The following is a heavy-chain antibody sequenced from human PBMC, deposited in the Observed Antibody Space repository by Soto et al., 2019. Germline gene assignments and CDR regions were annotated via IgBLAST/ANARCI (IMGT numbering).Heavy chain of an antibody. CDR3: AKRLSYYIDS. CDR2: VTGDGVTT. J-gene: IGHJ4*01. V-gene: IGHV3-23*01. CDR1: GLTFSNYA. Sequence: PGGSLRLSCAASGLTFSNYAMSWVRQAPGKGLEWVSTVTGDGVTTSYADSVKGRFTISRDNSKNTLYLQMSGLRADDTAVYYCAKRLSYYIDSWGHGTLVTVSS. D-gene: IGHD3-16*02.